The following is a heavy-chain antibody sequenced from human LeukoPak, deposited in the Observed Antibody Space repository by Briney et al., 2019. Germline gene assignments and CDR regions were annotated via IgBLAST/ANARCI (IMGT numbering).Heavy chain of an antibody. J-gene: IGHJ4*02. CDR1: GGSVSSGSYY. V-gene: IGHV4-61*01. CDR3: ARTSGSYAVNY. CDR2: IYYSGST. D-gene: IGHD1-26*01. Sequence: PSETLSLTCTVSGGSVSSGSYYWSWIRQPPGKGLEWIGYIYYSGSTNYNPSLKSRVTISVGTSKNQFSLKLSSVTAADTAVYYCARTSGSYAVNYWGQGTLVTVSS.